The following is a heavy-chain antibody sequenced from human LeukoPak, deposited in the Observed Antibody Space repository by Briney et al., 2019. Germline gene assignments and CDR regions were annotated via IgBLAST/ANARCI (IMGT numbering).Heavy chain of an antibody. CDR3: AKDRFGSSLNYYFDY. D-gene: IGHD6-13*01. Sequence: TGGSLRLSCAASGFTFSSYAMSWVRQAPGKELEWVSAISGSGGSTYYADSVKGRFTISRDNSKNTLYLQMNSLRAEDTAVYYCAKDRFGSSLNYYFDYWGQGTLVTVSS. V-gene: IGHV3-23*01. CDR1: GFTFSSYA. CDR2: ISGSGGST. J-gene: IGHJ4*02.